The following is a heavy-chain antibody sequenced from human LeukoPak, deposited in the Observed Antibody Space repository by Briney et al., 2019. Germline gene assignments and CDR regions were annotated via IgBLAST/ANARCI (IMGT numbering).Heavy chain of an antibody. CDR2: IWYDGSNK. CDR3: AKIDLLIVVVIDDAFDI. V-gene: IGHV3-33*06. D-gene: IGHD3-22*01. J-gene: IGHJ3*02. Sequence: PGRSLRLSCAASGFTFSSYGMHWVRQAPGKGLEWVAVIWYDGSNKYYADSVKGRFTISRDNSKNTLYLQMNSLRAEDTAVYYCAKIDLLIVVVIDDAFDIWGQGTMVTVSS. CDR1: GFTFSSYG.